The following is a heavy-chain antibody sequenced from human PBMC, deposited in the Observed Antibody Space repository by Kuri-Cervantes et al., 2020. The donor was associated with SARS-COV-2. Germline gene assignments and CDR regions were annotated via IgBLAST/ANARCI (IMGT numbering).Heavy chain of an antibody. V-gene: IGHV3-21*04. CDR3: AKVVHSSSWLYYFDY. CDR2: ISSSSSYI. Sequence: LSLTCAASGFTFSSYWMSWVRQAPGKGLEWVSSISSSSSYIYYAGSVKGRFTISRDNSKNTLYLQMNSLRAEDTAVYYCAKVVHSSSWLYYFDYWGQGTLVTVSS. J-gene: IGHJ4*02. CDR1: GFTFSSYW. D-gene: IGHD6-13*01.